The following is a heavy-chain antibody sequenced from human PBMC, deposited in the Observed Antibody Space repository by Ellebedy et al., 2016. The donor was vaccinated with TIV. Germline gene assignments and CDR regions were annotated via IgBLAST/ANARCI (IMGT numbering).Heavy chain of an antibody. J-gene: IGHJ4*02. CDR2: INPNSGGT. CDR3: ARAAGRFGELSPDSDFDY. CDR1: GYTFTGYY. V-gene: IGHV1-2*04. Sequence: ASVKVSCXASGYTFTGYYMHWVRQAPGQGLEWMGWINPNSGGTNYAQKFQGWVTMTRDTSISTAYMELSRLRSDDTAVYYCARAAGRFGELSPDSDFDYWGQGTLVTVSS. D-gene: IGHD3-10*01.